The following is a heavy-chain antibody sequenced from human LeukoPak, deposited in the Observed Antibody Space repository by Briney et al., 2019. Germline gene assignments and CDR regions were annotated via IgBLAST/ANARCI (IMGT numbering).Heavy chain of an antibody. CDR1: GFTFSSNT. CDR2: ISSSSSYI. CDR3: ARGSRDCANGVCYAFDI. J-gene: IGHJ3*02. Sequence: GGSLRLSCAASGFTFSSNTMNWVRQAPGKGLEWVSSISSSSSYIYHADSVKGRFTISRDNAKKSLYLQMNSLRAEDTAVYYCARGSRDCANGVCYAFDIWGQGTVLTVSS. D-gene: IGHD2-8*01. V-gene: IGHV3-21*01.